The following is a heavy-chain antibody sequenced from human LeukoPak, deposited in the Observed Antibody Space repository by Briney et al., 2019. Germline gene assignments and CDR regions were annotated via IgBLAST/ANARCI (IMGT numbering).Heavy chain of an antibody. CDR3: AKAYYYYGMDV. V-gene: IGHV3-23*01. J-gene: IGHJ6*02. Sequence: GGSLRLFCAASGFTFSSYAMSCVRQAPGGGVEWVSAIRGSGSSTYYADSVKGRFTISRDNSKNTLYLQMNSLRAEDTAVYYCAKAYYYYGMDVWGQGTTVTVSS. CDR1: GFTFSSYA. CDR2: IRGSGSST.